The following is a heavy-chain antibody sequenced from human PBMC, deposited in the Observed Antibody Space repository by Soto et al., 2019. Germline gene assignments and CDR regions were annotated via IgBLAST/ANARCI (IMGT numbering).Heavy chain of an antibody. V-gene: IGHV5-51*01. J-gene: IGHJ4*02. CDR2: IYPSDSDT. Sequence: PGESLKISCKGSGYTFTTYWIGLVRQMPGKGLEWMGIIYPSDSDTRYSPSFQGQVTISADKSISTAYLQWSSLKASDTAMYYCARAYGKYFDYWGQGTLVTVSS. D-gene: IGHD3-10*01. CDR1: GYTFTTYW. CDR3: ARAYGKYFDY.